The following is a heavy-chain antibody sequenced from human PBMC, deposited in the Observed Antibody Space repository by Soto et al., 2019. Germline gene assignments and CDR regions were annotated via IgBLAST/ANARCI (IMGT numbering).Heavy chain of an antibody. D-gene: IGHD6-13*01. CDR1: GFNFRNYA. Sequence: HPGGSLRLSCAASGFNFRNYAMSWVRQAPGEGLEWVSVITDSSDDTLHADSVKGRFTISRDNSKNTLFLQMNSLRAEDTAMYYCVREPWGFSGTWYDYWGQGTLVTVSS. V-gene: IGHV3-23*01. CDR2: ITDSSDDT. J-gene: IGHJ4*02. CDR3: VREPWGFSGTWYDY.